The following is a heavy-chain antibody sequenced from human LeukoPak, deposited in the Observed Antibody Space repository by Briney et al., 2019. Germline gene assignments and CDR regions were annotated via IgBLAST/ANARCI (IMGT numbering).Heavy chain of an antibody. Sequence: GASVKVSCKASGYTFTDYYMHWVRQAPGQGLEWMGGINHNSGGTNYAQKFQGRVTMTRDTSISTAYMELSRLRSDDTAVYYCARDRPGSDFWSGYQPYYFDYWGQGTLVTVSP. CDR2: INHNSGGT. CDR1: GYTFTDYY. V-gene: IGHV1-2*02. J-gene: IGHJ4*02. CDR3: ARDRPGSDFWSGYQPYYFDY. D-gene: IGHD3-3*01.